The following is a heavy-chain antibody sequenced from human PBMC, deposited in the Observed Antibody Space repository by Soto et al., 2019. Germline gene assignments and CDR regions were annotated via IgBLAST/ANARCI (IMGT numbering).Heavy chain of an antibody. D-gene: IGHD2-21*01. CDR1: GASITSYA. V-gene: IGHV4-59*01. CDR3: ARRAVLVSTFSIREETWLDP. Sequence: QMQLQQSGPGLVKASETLSLTCTVSGASITSYAWNWIRQPPGKGLEWIGHISYSGGTKYNPSLASRVSISIDSSKNQSSLKLNSVTAADTAVYFCARRAVLVSTFSIREETWLDPWGQGTLVTVSS. J-gene: IGHJ5*02. CDR2: ISYSGGT.